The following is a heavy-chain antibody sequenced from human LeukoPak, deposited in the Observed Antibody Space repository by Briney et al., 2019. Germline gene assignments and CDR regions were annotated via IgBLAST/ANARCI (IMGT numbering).Heavy chain of an antibody. CDR2: INPNSGVT. V-gene: IGHV1-2*02. D-gene: IGHD2-2*01. CDR1: GYTFTGYY. J-gene: IGHJ6*03. CDR3: ARGVVPAALYYYYYMNV. Sequence: GASLKVSCKASGYTFTGYYMHCVRQAPGQRLEWMGWINPNSGVTNYAQKFQGRVTMTTDTSISTAYMELSRLRSDDTAVYYCARGVVPAALYYYYYMNVWGKGTTVTVSS.